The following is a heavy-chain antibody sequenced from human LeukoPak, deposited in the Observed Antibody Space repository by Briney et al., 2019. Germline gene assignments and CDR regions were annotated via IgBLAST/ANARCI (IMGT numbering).Heavy chain of an antibody. Sequence: PSQTLSLTCTVSGYSISSGYYWGWIRQPPGKGLEWIGSIYHSGTTYYNPPLKSRVTISVDTSKNQFSLKLSSVTAADTAVYYCARNLAVAGRFDPWGQGTLVTVSS. J-gene: IGHJ5*02. V-gene: IGHV4-38-2*02. D-gene: IGHD6-19*01. CDR3: ARNLAVAGRFDP. CDR1: GYSISSGYY. CDR2: IYHSGTT.